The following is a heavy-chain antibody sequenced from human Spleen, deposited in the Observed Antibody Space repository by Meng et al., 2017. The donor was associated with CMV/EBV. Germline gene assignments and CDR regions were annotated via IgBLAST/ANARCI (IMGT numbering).Heavy chain of an antibody. CDR2: IYPGDSDT. CDR3: ARGYYGSGLTLNGMDV. V-gene: IGHV5-51*01. Sequence: GGSLRLSCKGSGYSFTSYWIGWVRQMPGKGLEWMGIIYPGDSDTKYSPSFQGQVTISADKSISTAYLQWSSLKASDNAIYYCARGYYGSGLTLNGMDVWGQGTTVTVSS. D-gene: IGHD3-10*01. J-gene: IGHJ6*02. CDR1: GYSFTSYW.